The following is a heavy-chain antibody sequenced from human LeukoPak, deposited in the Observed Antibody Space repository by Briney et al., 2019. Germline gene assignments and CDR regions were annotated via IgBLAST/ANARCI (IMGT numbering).Heavy chain of an antibody. CDR3: AREAAKPIVVVPAAMWYFDL. CDR1: GFTFSSYS. J-gene: IGHJ2*01. D-gene: IGHD2-2*01. V-gene: IGHV3-48*04. Sequence: GGSLRLSCAASGFTFSSYSMNWVRQAPGKGLEWGSYISSSSSTIYYADSVKGRFTISRDNAKNSLYLQMNSLRAEDTAVYYCAREAAKPIVVVPAAMWYFDLWGRGTLVTVSS. CDR2: ISSSSSTI.